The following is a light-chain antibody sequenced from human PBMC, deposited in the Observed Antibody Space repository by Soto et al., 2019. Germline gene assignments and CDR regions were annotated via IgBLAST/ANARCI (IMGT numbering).Light chain of an antibody. CDR2: GAS. CDR1: QSVSNN. Sequence: EIVMTQSPATLSVSPGERVTLSCRASQSVSNNLAWYQQKPGQAPRLLIYGASTRATGIPARFSGSGSGTEFTLTISSLQSEDFAVYYCLQSNNWYTFGQGTKLEIK. V-gene: IGKV3-15*01. CDR3: LQSNNWYT. J-gene: IGKJ2*01.